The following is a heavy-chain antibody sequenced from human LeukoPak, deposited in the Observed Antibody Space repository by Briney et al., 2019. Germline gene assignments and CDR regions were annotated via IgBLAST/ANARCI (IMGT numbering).Heavy chain of an antibody. V-gene: IGHV3-23*01. D-gene: IGHD3-22*01. Sequence: GGSLRLSCAASGFTFSSYAMRWVRQAPGKGLEWVSAISGSGGSTYYADSVKGRFTISRANSKNTLYLQMNSLRAEDTAVYYCAKVRDYSDSSGYLDAFDIWGQGTMVTVSS. J-gene: IGHJ3*02. CDR1: GFTFSSYA. CDR2: ISGSGGST. CDR3: AKVRDYSDSSGYLDAFDI.